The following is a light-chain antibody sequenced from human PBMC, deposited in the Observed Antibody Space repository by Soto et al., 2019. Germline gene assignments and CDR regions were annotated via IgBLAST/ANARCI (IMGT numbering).Light chain of an antibody. CDR2: DAF. CDR1: QDINTY. Sequence: DLQMTQSPSSLSASVGDRVTITCQASQDINTYLNWYQQKPGKAPNLLIYDAFKLETGVPSRFSGGGSGTDFTFTVTSLQPDDIATYFCQHYDNLLLTFGGGTKVEL. J-gene: IGKJ4*01. CDR3: QHYDNLLLT. V-gene: IGKV1-33*01.